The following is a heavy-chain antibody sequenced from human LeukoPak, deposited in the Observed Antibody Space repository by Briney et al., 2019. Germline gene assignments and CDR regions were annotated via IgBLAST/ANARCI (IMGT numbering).Heavy chain of an antibody. CDR1: GGSFSGYY. CDR2: INHSGST. V-gene: IGHV4-34*01. J-gene: IGHJ3*02. CDR3: ARGEYSSSSVDDAFDI. D-gene: IGHD6-6*01. Sequence: SETLSLTCAVYGGSFSGYYWSWIRQPPGKGLEWIGEINHSGSTNYNPSLKSRVTISVDTSKNQFSPKLSSVTAADTAVYYCARGEYSSSSVDDAFDIWGQGTMVTVSS.